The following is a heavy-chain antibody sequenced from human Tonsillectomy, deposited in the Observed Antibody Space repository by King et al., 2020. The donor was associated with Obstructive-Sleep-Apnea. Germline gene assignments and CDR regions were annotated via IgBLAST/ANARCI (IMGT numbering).Heavy chain of an antibody. J-gene: IGHJ4*02. V-gene: IGHV4-4*02. Sequence: QLQESGPGLVKPSGTLSLTCAVSGGSISSSNWWSWVRQPPGKGLEWIGEIYHSGSTNYNPSLKSRVTISVDKSKNQFSLKLSSVTAAATAVYYCASAGDYYDSGGYYWYFDYWGQGTLVTVSS. CDR3: ASAGDYYDSGGYYWYFDY. D-gene: IGHD3-22*01. CDR1: GGSISSSNW. CDR2: IYHSGST.